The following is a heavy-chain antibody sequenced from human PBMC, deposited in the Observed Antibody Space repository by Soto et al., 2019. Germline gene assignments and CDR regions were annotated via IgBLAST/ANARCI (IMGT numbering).Heavy chain of an antibody. D-gene: IGHD2-2*02. CDR3: ARGPLYDFGY. Sequence: EVQLVESGGGLVKPGGSLRLSCEDSGFTFSSYTMNWVRRAPGKGLEWVSSISSRSTNTHYADSVRGRFPISRDNAKRSLYLQMNSLRAEDTAVYYCARGPLYDFGYWGQGTLVTVSS. J-gene: IGHJ4*02. CDR1: GFTFSSYT. CDR2: ISSRSTNT. V-gene: IGHV3-21*02.